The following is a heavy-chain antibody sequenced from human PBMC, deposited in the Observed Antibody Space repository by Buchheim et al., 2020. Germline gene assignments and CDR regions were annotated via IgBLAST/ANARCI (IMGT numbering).Heavy chain of an antibody. Sequence: QVQLQQWGAGLLKPSETLSLTCAVYGGSLSGYYWSWIRQPPGKGLEWIGEINHSGSTNYNPSLKSRVTISVDTSKNQFSLKLSSVTAADTAVYYCARGNPTRRYYYYYMDVWGKGTT. CDR1: GGSLSGYY. CDR2: INHSGST. CDR3: ARGNPTRRYYYYYMDV. D-gene: IGHD1-26*01. J-gene: IGHJ6*03. V-gene: IGHV4-34*01.